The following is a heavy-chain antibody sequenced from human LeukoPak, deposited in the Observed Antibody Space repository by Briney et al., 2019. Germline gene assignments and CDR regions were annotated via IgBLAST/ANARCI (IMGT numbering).Heavy chain of an antibody. D-gene: IGHD3-22*01. Sequence: ASVKVSCKASGGTFSSYAISWVRQAPGQGLEWMGGIIPIFGTANYAQKFQGRVTITTDESTSTAYMELSSLRSGDTAVYYCARLYYYDSSGYYYDYWGQGTLVTVSS. CDR2: IIPIFGTA. CDR1: GGTFSSYA. J-gene: IGHJ4*02. V-gene: IGHV1-69*05. CDR3: ARLYYYDSSGYYYDY.